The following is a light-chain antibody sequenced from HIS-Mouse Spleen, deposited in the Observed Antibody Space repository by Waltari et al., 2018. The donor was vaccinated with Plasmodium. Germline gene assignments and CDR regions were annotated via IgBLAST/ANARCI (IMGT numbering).Light chain of an antibody. CDR3: QQSYSTRMYT. V-gene: IGKV1-39*01. CDR2: AAS. J-gene: IGKJ2*01. Sequence: DIQMTQSPSSLSASVGDRVTITCRASQSISSYINWYQQKPGKAPKLLIYAASSLQSGVPSRFSGSGSGTDFTLTISSLQPEDFATYYCQQSYSTRMYTFGQGTKLEIK. CDR1: QSISSY.